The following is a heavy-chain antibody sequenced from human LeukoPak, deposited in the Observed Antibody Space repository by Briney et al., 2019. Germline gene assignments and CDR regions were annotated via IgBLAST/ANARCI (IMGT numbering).Heavy chain of an antibody. CDR3: ARDLYGGKDD. D-gene: IGHD4-23*01. CDR1: GYSISSGYY. Sequence: SETLSLTCTVSGYSISSGYYWGWIRQPPGKGLEWIGSIYHSGSTYYSPSLKSRVTISVDTSKNQFSLKLSSVTAADTAVYYCARDLYGGKDDWGQGTLVTVSS. CDR2: IYHSGST. J-gene: IGHJ4*02. V-gene: IGHV4-38-2*02.